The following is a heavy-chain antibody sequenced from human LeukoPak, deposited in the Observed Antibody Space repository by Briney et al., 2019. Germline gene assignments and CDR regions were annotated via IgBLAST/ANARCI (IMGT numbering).Heavy chain of an antibody. D-gene: IGHD3-22*01. Sequence: SVKVSCKASGGTFSSYAISWVRQAPGQGLEWMGGIIPIFGTANYAQKFQGRVTITADESTSTAYMELSSLRSEDTAVYYCARGISRYYDSSGYLYWGQGTLVTVSS. J-gene: IGHJ4*02. CDR3: ARGISRYYDSSGYLY. CDR2: IIPIFGTA. CDR1: GGTFSSYA. V-gene: IGHV1-69*13.